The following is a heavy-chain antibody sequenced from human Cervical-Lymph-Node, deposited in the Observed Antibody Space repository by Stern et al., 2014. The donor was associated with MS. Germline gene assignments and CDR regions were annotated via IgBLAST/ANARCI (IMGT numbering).Heavy chain of an antibody. D-gene: IGHD3-10*01. J-gene: IGHJ4*02. Sequence: VQLVESGGGLVKPGGSLRLSCAASGFTFSYYTINWVRQAPGKGLEWVSSISSSGSDIHSADSVKGRFTISRDNTKNSLFLQMNSLRAEDTGVYYCARSAMVRAEDHWGQGTLVTVSS. CDR2: ISSSGSDI. V-gene: IGHV3-21*06. CDR1: GFTFSYYT. CDR3: ARSAMVRAEDH.